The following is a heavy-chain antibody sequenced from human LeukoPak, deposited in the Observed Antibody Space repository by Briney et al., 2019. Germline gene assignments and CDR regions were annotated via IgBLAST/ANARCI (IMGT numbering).Heavy chain of an antibody. V-gene: IGHV3-7*01. CDR2: IKQDGSEK. Sequence: GGSLRLSCVASGFTFSNHWMSWVRQPPGKGLEWVANIKQDGSEKYYVDSVKGRFTISRDNAKNSLYLQMNSLRAEDTAVYHCARRARLKVGATIYYYYYMDVWGKGTTVTVSS. J-gene: IGHJ6*03. D-gene: IGHD1-26*01. CDR3: ARRARLKVGATIYYYYYMDV. CDR1: GFTFSNHW.